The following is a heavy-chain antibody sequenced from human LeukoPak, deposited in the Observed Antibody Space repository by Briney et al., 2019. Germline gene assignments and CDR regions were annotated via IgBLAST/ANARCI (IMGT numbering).Heavy chain of an antibody. D-gene: IGHD6-13*01. CDR2: IIPIFGTA. V-gene: IGHV1-69*13. J-gene: IGHJ4*02. Sequence: SVKVSCKASGGTFSSYAISWVRQAPGQGLEWMGGIIPIFGTANYAQKFQGRVTITADESTSPAYMELSSLRSEDTAVYYCARDRAAAGTRMGSGWRGPYFDYWGQGTLVTVSS. CDR1: GGTFSSYA. CDR3: ARDRAAAGTRMGSGWRGPYFDY.